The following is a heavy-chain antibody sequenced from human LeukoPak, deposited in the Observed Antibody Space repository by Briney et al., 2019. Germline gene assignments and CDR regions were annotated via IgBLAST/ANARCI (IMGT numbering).Heavy chain of an antibody. Sequence: GGSLRLSCAASGFTVSSNYMSWVRQAPGKGLEWVSVIYSGGSTYYADSVKGRFTISRDNSKNTLYLQMNSLRAEGTAVYYCAREYYDYVWGSYRPLDYWGQGTLVTVSS. D-gene: IGHD3-16*02. CDR3: AREYYDYVWGSYRPLDY. CDR2: IYSGGST. CDR1: GFTVSSNY. V-gene: IGHV3-66*01. J-gene: IGHJ4*02.